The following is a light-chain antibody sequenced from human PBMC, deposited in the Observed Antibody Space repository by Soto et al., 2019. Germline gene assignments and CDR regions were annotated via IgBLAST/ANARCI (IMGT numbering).Light chain of an antibody. CDR3: QTWGTGIQV. CDR1: SGHSSYA. CDR2: LNSGGSH. Sequence: QPVLTQSPSASASLGASVKLTCTLSSGHSSYAIAWHQQQPEKGPRYLMNLNSGGSHSKGDGIPDRFSGSSSGAERYLTISSLQSEDEADYYCQTWGTGIQVFGGGTKLTVV. J-gene: IGLJ2*01. V-gene: IGLV4-69*01.